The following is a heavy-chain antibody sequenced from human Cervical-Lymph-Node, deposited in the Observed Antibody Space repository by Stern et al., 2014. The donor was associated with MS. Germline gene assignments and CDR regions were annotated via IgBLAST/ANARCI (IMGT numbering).Heavy chain of an antibody. D-gene: IGHD1-1*01. CDR2: VYYSGKT. Sequence: VQLVESGPGLVKPSETLSLTCAVSGGSISGYYWNWIRQSPGKGLEWIGSVYYSGKTNYNPSLNGRVTISLDTSKSQFSLRLSSVTAGHTAVYYCARDSTAWSPSFDYWGQGTLVTVSS. V-gene: IGHV4-59*01. CDR1: GGSISGYY. CDR3: ARDSTAWSPSFDY. J-gene: IGHJ4*02.